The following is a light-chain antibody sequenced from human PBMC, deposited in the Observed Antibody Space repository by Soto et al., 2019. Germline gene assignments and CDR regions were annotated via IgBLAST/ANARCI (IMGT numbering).Light chain of an antibody. CDR1: QDISNY. J-gene: IGKJ3*01. Sequence: DIQMTQSPSSLSASVGDRLTITCQASQDISNYLNWYQQQPGKAPKLLIYDASTLETGLPSRFSGSGFGTEFNFTIRSLQPEDIATYYCQQYDNLPFTFGPGTEVDIK. CDR3: QQYDNLPFT. CDR2: DAS. V-gene: IGKV1-33*01.